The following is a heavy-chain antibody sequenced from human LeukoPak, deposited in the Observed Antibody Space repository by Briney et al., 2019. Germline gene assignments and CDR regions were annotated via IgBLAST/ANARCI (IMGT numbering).Heavy chain of an antibody. CDR3: ARGRDTITRLDY. Sequence: SETLSLTCTVSGGSISSYYWSWIRQPAGKGLEWIGRIYSSGSTNYNPSLKSRVTMSVDTSKNQFSLKLSSVTAADTAVYYCARGRDTITRLDYWGQGTLVTVSS. CDR1: GGSISSYY. CDR2: IYSSGST. D-gene: IGHD5-24*01. J-gene: IGHJ4*02. V-gene: IGHV4-4*07.